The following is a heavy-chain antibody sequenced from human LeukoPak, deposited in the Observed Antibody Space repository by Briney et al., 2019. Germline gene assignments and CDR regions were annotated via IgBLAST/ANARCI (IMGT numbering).Heavy chain of an antibody. Sequence: PGGSLRLSRAASGXTVSSSYLSWVRQAPGKGLEYVLLIYSDDSTYYADSVKGRLIISRDNSKNTLYLQMSSLRAEDTAVYYCARSYCSGGNCYSGRNVFDIWGQGTMVTVSS. D-gene: IGHD2-15*01. J-gene: IGHJ3*02. CDR2: IYSDDST. CDR1: GXTVSSSY. V-gene: IGHV3-53*01. CDR3: ARSYCSGGNCYSGRNVFDI.